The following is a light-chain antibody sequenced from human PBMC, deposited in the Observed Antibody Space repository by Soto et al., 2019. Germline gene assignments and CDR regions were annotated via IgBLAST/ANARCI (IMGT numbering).Light chain of an antibody. J-gene: IGLJ2*01. Sequence: QSALTQPASVSGSPGQSVTISCTGTSSDVGGYNYVSWYQQYPGKAPKLMIYEVTYRPSGVSNRFSGSKSGNTASLTISGLKAEDEAEYYCSSYTSSSVLFGGGTQLTVL. CDR2: EVT. V-gene: IGLV2-14*01. CDR3: SSYTSSSVL. CDR1: SSDVGGYNY.